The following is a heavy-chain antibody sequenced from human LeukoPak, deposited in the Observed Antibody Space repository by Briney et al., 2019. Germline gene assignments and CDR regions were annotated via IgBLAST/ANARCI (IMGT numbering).Heavy chain of an antibody. J-gene: IGHJ6*02. CDR1: GFTFSSYS. V-gene: IGHV3-21*01. CDR2: ISSSSSYI. Sequence: GGSLRLSCAASGFTFSSYSMNWVRQAPGKGLEWVSSISSSSSYIYYADSVKGRFTISRDNAKNSLYLQMNSLRAEDTAVYYCARDEDCSGGSCYSFFHGMDVWGQGTTVTVSS. D-gene: IGHD2-15*01. CDR3: ARDEDCSGGSCYSFFHGMDV.